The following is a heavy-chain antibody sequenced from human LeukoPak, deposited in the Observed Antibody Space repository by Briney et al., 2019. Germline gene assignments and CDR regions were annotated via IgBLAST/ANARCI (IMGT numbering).Heavy chain of an antibody. CDR2: VKSKTHGGTP. CDR1: GFTFDNAW. J-gene: IGHJ4*02. D-gene: IGHD3-22*01. Sequence: GGSLRLSCTTSGFTFDNAWMSWVCQAPGKGLEWVGRVKSKTHGGTPDYAATVKGRFSISRDDSKNTLYLHMTSLKTEDTAVYYCTTDLGGDSSAYYTNSDYWGQGTLVTVSS. CDR3: TTDLGGDSSAYYTNSDY. V-gene: IGHV3-15*01.